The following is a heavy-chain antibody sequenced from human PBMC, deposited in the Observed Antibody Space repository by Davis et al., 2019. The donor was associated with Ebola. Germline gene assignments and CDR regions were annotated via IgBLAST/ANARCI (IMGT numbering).Heavy chain of an antibody. Sequence: PGGSLRLSCAVSGGSISSSNWWSWIRQPAGKGLEWIGRIYTSGSTNYNPSLKSRVTMSVDTSKNQFSLKLSSVTAADTAVYYCARESIVGASDPFDYWGQGTLVTVSS. CDR2: IYTSGST. D-gene: IGHD1-26*01. CDR1: GGSISSSNW. J-gene: IGHJ4*02. V-gene: IGHV4-4*07. CDR3: ARESIVGASDPFDY.